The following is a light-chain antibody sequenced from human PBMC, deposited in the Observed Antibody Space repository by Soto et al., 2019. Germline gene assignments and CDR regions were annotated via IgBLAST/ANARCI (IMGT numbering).Light chain of an antibody. CDR2: EVS. J-gene: IGLJ1*01. CDR3: CSYAGSSTYV. CDR1: SSDVGSYNL. Sequence: QSVLTQPASVSGSPGQSITISCTGTSSDVGSYNLVPWYQQHPGKAPKLMIYEVSKRPSGVSNRFSGSKSGNTASLTISGLQAKDEADYYCCSYAGSSTYVFGTGTKVTV. V-gene: IGLV2-23*02.